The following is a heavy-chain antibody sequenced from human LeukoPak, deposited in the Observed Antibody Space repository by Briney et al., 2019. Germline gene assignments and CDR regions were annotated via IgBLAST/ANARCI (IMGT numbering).Heavy chain of an antibody. CDR3: ARFAHVYSAYDY. V-gene: IGHV1-46*01. CDR1: VYTFTSYY. Sequence: ASVKVPCKASVYTFTSYYIHWVRLAPGQGLEWMGIINPSGSSTHYAQKFQGRVTMTTDTSTSTVYMNLGSLRSEDTAVYYCARFAHVYSAYDYWGQGTLVTVSS. J-gene: IGHJ4*02. CDR2: INPSGSST. D-gene: IGHD5-12*01.